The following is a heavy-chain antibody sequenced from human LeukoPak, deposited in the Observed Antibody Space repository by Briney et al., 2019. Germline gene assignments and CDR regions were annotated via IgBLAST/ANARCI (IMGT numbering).Heavy chain of an antibody. CDR2: ISAYNGST. D-gene: IGHD3-22*01. V-gene: IGHV1-18*01. J-gene: IGHJ4*02. Sequence: ASVKVSCKASGYTFTSYGISWVRQAPGQGLEWMGWISAYNGSTNYAQKLQGRVTMTTDTSTSTAYMELRSLRSDDTAVYYCARDLRYYDSSGHQGLFDYWGQGTLVTVSS. CDR1: GYTFTSYG. CDR3: ARDLRYYDSSGHQGLFDY.